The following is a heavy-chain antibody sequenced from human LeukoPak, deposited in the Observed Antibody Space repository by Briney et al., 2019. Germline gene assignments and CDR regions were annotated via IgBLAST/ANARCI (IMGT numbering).Heavy chain of an antibody. J-gene: IGHJ4*02. CDR2: IYHSGST. D-gene: IGHD1-1*01. V-gene: IGHV4-4*02. CDR1: GGSISSSNW. CDR3: ARETRTGSASRHQDY. Sequence: SGTLSLTCAVSGGSISSSNWWSWVRQPPGKGLEWIGEIYHSGSTNYNPSLKSRVTISVDKSKNQFSLKLSSVTAADTAVYYCARETRTGSASRHQDYWGQGTLVTVSS.